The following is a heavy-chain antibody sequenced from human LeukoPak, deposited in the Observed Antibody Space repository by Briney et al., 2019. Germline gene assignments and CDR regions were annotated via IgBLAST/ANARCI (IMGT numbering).Heavy chain of an antibody. J-gene: IGHJ4*02. CDR3: ARLARSERCIKGVCYDY. V-gene: IGHV4-59*08. CDR1: GGSISSYY. CDR2: IYYSGST. D-gene: IGHD2-8*01. Sequence: SETLSLTCTVSGGSISSYYWSWIRQPPGMGLEWIGYIYYSGSTNYDPSLRSRVTISVDTSENQFSLNLSSVTAADTAVYYCARLARSERCIKGVCYDYWGQGTLVTVSS.